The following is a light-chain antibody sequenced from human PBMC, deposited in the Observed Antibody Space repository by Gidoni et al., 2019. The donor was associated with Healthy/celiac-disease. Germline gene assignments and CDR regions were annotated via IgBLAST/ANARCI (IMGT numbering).Light chain of an antibody. CDR2: AAS. V-gene: IGKV1-39*01. CDR1: QSISSY. Sequence: DIQMTQSPSSLSASVGDRVTITCRASQSISSYLNWYQQKPGKAPKLLIYAASSLQSGVPSRFSGSGYGTDFTLTISSLQPEDFATYYCQQSYSTLALTFGGGTKVESK. CDR3: QQSYSTLALT. J-gene: IGKJ4*01.